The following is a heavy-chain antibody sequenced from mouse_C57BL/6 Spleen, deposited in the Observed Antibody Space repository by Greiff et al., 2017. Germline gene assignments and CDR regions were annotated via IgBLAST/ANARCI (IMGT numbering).Heavy chain of an antibody. J-gene: IGHJ2*01. V-gene: IGHV5-6*01. Sequence: EVQLQESGGDLVKPGGSLKLSCAASGFTFSSYGMSWVRQTPDKRLEWVATISSGGSYTYYPDSVKGRFTISRDNAKNTLYLQMSSLKSEDTAMYYCAKYDYAYFDYWGQGTTLTVSS. D-gene: IGHD2-4*01. CDR3: AKYDYAYFDY. CDR2: ISSGGSYT. CDR1: GFTFSSYG.